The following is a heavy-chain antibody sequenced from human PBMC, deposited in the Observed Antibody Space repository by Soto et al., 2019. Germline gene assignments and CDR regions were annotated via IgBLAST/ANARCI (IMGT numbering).Heavy chain of an antibody. J-gene: IGHJ5*02. CDR2: ICSTGNT. V-gene: IGHV4-59*01. Sequence: QVQLQESGPGLVKPSETLSLTCSVSGTSIKTYCWSWIRRPPGKGLEWIGNICSTGNTNYNPSLKTRVTISIDTSKNQFSLKLTSLTAADTALYYCARDGGAPGDSYDSDLWGQGTLVTVSS. CDR3: ARDGGAPGDSYDSDL. D-gene: IGHD5-18*01. CDR1: GTSIKTYC.